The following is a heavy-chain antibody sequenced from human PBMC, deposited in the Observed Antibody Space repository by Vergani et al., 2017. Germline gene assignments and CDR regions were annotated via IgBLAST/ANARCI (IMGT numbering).Heavy chain of an antibody. V-gene: IGHV1-46*01. CDR1: GYTFTSYY. CDR3: ARDRQEKDAFDV. J-gene: IGHJ3*01. CDR2: INPSGGST. Sequence: QVQLVQSGAEVKKPGASVKVSCKASGYTFTSYYMLWVRQAPGQGLEWMGIINPSGGSTSSAQKFQGRVTMTRDTSTSTVYMELSSLGSEDTAVYYCARDRQEKDAFDVWGQGRMVTVSS.